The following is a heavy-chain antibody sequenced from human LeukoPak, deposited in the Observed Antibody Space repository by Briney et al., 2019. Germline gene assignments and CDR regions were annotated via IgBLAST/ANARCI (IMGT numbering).Heavy chain of an antibody. V-gene: IGHV3-73*01. CDR1: GFTFSGSA. CDR2: IRSKAKSYAT. CDR3: TRHGYDSSDYYATLDY. D-gene: IGHD3-22*01. J-gene: IGHJ4*02. Sequence: GGSLRLSCAACGFTFSGSAMHWVPQASGKGLEGVGRIRSKAKSYATGYAASVKGRFTISRDDSKNTAYMQMNSLKTEDTAVYYCTRHGYDSSDYYATLDYWGQGTLVTVSS.